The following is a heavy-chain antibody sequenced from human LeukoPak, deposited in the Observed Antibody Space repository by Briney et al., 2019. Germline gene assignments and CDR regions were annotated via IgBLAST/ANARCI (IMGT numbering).Heavy chain of an antibody. Sequence: SQTLSLTCTVSGGSISSGDYYWSWIRQPPGKGLEWIGEIYRSGSTNYNPSLKSRVTMSVDTSKNQFSLKLSSVTAADTAVYYRARGNVRATAFDYWGQGTLVTVSS. J-gene: IGHJ4*02. CDR1: GGSISSGDYY. CDR3: ARGNVRATAFDY. V-gene: IGHV4-30-4*01. D-gene: IGHD1-26*01. CDR2: IYRSGST.